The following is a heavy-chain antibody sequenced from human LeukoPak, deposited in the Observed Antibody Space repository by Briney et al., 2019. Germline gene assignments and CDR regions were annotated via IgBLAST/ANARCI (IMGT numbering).Heavy chain of an antibody. D-gene: IGHD3-10*01. Sequence: ASENLSLTCTVAGGSISSSSYYWGWIRQPPGKGLEWIGSIYYSGSTYYNPSLKSRVTISVDTSKNQFSLKLSSVTAADTAVYYCASLWFGELPYNWFDPWGRGTLVTLSS. CDR3: ASLWFGELPYNWFDP. J-gene: IGHJ5*02. V-gene: IGHV4-39*01. CDR2: IYYSGST. CDR1: GGSISSSSYY.